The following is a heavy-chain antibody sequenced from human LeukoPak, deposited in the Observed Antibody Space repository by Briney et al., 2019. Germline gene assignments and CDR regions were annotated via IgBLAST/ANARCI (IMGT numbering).Heavy chain of an antibody. CDR3: ARELAAAGIFDY. J-gene: IGHJ4*02. V-gene: IGHV1-69*13. CDR1: GDTFSSFA. D-gene: IGHD6-13*01. CDR2: IIPIFGTA. Sequence: ASVKVSCKASGDTFSSFAVSWVRQAPGQGLEWMGGIIPIFGTANYAQKFQGRVTITADESTSTAYMELSSLRSEDTAVYYCARELAAAGIFDYWGQGTLVTVSS.